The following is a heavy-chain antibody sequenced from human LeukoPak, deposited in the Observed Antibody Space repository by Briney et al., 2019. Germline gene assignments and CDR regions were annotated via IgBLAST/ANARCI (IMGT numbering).Heavy chain of an antibody. J-gene: IGHJ6*02. V-gene: IGHV1-18*01. Sequence: GASVKVTCKASGYTFTSYGITWVRQAPGQGLEWMGWISAYNGNTNYAQKFQGRVTMTTDTSTSTAYMELRSLRSDDTAMYYCAKSYGLAAAGTNGMDVWGQGTTVTVSS. CDR1: GYTFTSYG. D-gene: IGHD6-13*01. CDR2: ISAYNGNT. CDR3: AKSYGLAAAGTNGMDV.